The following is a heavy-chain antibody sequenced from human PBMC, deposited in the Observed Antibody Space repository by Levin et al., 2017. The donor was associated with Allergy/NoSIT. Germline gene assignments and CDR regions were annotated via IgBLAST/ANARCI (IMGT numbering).Heavy chain of an antibody. D-gene: IGHD3-22*01. CDR1: EYTFTSDW. CDR2: IYPGDSDT. Sequence: PGGSLRLSCKGSEYTFTSDWIAWVRQMPGEGLEWMGIIYPGDSDTKYSPSFEGQVTISADKSITTAYLQWSSLRASDTAMYYCARGTTAHCSTGYCYCFFDSWGQGTLVTVSS. J-gene: IGHJ4*02. V-gene: IGHV5-51*01. CDR3: ARGTTAHCSTGYCYCFFDS.